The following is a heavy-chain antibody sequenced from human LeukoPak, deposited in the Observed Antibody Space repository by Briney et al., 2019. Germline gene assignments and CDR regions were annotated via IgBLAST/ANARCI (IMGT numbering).Heavy chain of an antibody. J-gene: IGHJ4*02. Sequence: PSGTLSLTCTVSGGSISSTIYYWGWIRQPPGKGLEWIGYIFYTGDTYCNPSLKSRVTLSVDTSKSQFSLRLSSVTATDTAVYYCARLGSPLQWFGRIDYWGQGALVTVSS. CDR3: ARLGSPLQWFGRIDY. D-gene: IGHD3-10*01. CDR1: GGSISSTIYY. V-gene: IGHV4-39*01. CDR2: IFYTGDT.